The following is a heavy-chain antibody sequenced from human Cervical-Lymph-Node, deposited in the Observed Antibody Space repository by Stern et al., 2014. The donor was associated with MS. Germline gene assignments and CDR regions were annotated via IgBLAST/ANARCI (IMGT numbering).Heavy chain of an antibody. J-gene: IGHJ4*02. CDR1: GFIFGHHT. V-gene: IGHV3-30*04. Sequence: VQLVESGGGVVQPGRSLRLSCAASGFIFGHHTMHWVRQAPGKGLEGLTVISYDGTNKYYADSVKGRFTISRDNSKNTLYLQMNSLRVDDTAVYYCGAGPGGAAIDYWGQGTLVTVSS. D-gene: IGHD1-26*01. CDR3: GAGPGGAAIDY. CDR2: ISYDGTNK.